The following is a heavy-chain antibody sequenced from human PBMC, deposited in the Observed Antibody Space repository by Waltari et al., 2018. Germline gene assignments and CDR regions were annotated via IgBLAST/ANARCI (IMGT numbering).Heavy chain of an antibody. Sequence: QVQLQQWGAGLLKPSETLSLTCAVYGGSFSGYYWSWIRQPPGKGLEWIGEINHSGSTNYNPSLKSRVTISVDTSKNQFSLKLSSVTTADTAVYYCARGLRDYVWGSYRYPYFDYWGQGTLVTVSS. CDR2: INHSGST. CDR3: ARGLRDYVWGSYRYPYFDY. J-gene: IGHJ4*02. D-gene: IGHD3-16*02. V-gene: IGHV4-34*01. CDR1: GGSFSGYY.